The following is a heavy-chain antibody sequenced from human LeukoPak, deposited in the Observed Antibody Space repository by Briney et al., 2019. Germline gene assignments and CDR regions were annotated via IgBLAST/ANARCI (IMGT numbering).Heavy chain of an antibody. J-gene: IGHJ6*03. CDR2: IKSKNDGAAT. D-gene: IGHD5-24*01. V-gene: IGHV3-15*01. CDR1: GFTFDIAW. Sequence: GGSLRLSCAVSGFTFDIAWMNWVRQAPGEGLEWLGRIKSKNDGAATDYAAPVRGRFTISTDDSKNTLYTEGTAVYYCVSRDAYKPRYFMDVWGKGTTVTVSS. CDR3: PRYFMDV.